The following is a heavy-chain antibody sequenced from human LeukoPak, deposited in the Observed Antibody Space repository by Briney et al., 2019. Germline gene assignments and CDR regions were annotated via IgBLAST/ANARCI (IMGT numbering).Heavy chain of an antibody. J-gene: IGHJ4*02. CDR1: GGSISSYY. CDR3: AREQRYYFDY. Sequence: SETPSLTCTVSGGSISSYYWSWIRQPPGKGLEWIGYIYYTGSTNYNPSLTSRVTISVDTSKNQLSLKLSSVTAADTAVYYCAREQRYYFDYWGQGTLVTVSS. V-gene: IGHV4-59*12. CDR2: IYYTGST.